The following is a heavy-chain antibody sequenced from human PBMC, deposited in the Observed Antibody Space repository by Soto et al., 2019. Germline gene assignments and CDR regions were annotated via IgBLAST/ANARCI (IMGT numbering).Heavy chain of an antibody. CDR2: INPSGDT. V-gene: IGHV1-46*01. J-gene: IGHJ4*02. CDR1: GDTFTSYY. D-gene: IGHD2-15*01. CDR3: ARVYCSGGGCYGIDY. Sequence: QVQLVKSGAEVKKPGASVKISCKASGDTFTSYYMHWVRQAPGQELEWMGIINPSGDTSYAQKFAGRVTMTRDTSTSTVYMELSSLRSEHTAVYYCARVYCSGGGCYGIDYWGQGTLVTVSA.